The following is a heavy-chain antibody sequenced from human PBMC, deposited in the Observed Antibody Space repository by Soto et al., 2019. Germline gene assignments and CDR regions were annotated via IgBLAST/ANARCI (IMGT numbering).Heavy chain of an antibody. V-gene: IGHV1-69*01. J-gene: IGHJ4*02. CDR2: IIPIFGSA. D-gene: IGHD3-10*02. CDR1: GGTFTTYS. Sequence: QVQLVQSGAEVKKPGSSVKVSCKASGGTFTTYSINWVRQAPGQGLEWMGGIIPIFGSANYAQKFRGRVTITADELTSTVYMELSSLRSEDTAVHYCAREGDVRTAVITGAFDCWGQGTLVTVSS. CDR3: AREGDVRTAVITGAFDC.